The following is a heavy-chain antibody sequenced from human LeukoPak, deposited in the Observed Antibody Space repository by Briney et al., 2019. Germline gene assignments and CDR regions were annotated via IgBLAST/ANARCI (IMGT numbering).Heavy chain of an antibody. CDR3: ARHPDGSLSLDY. CDR1: GFTFSNFA. J-gene: IGHJ4*02. CDR2: ISAGGGYT. D-gene: IGHD1-26*01. V-gene: IGHV3-23*01. Sequence: GGSLRLSCVASGFTFSNFAMNWVRQAPGKGLEWVSTISAGGGYTDYADSVTGRFTISRNNAKKSLHLQMNSLRAEDTAVYYCARHPDGSLSLDYWGQGTLVTVSS.